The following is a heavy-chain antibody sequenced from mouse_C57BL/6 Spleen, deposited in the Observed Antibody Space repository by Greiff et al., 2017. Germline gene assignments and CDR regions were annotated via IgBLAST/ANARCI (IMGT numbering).Heavy chain of an antibody. CDR1: GYSFTGYF. V-gene: IGHV1-20*01. CDR3: AIQDDYDWFAY. J-gene: IGHJ3*01. D-gene: IGHD2-4*01. CDR2: INPYNGDT. Sequence: EVQLQQSGPELVKPGASVKISCKASGYSFTGYFMNWVMQSHGKSLEWIGRINPYNGDTFYDQKFKGKAKLTVDKSSSTAHMELRSLTSEDSAVYYCAIQDDYDWFAYWGQGTLVTVSA.